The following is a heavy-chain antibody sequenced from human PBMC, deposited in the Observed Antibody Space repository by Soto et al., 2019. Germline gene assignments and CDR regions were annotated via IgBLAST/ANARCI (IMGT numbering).Heavy chain of an antibody. V-gene: IGHV1-2*04. CDR3: ARVGGGLASLGYYGMDV. CDR1: GYTFIGYY. Sequence: ASVKVSCKASGYTFIGYYIHWVRQAPGQGLEWMGWINPNSGGTNYAQRFQGWVTMTRDRTISTAYMELSRLKSDDTAVYYCARVGGGLASLGYYGMDVWGQGTTVTVSS. D-gene: IGHD3-10*01. J-gene: IGHJ6*02. CDR2: INPNSGGT.